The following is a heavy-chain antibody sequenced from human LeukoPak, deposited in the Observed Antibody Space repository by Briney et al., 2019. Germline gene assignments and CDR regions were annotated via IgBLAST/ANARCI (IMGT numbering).Heavy chain of an antibody. J-gene: IGHJ4*02. CDR1: GFTFSSYA. Sequence: GGSLRLSCAASGFTFSSYAMSWVRQAPGKGLEWVLTISGSGTSTYYADSVKGRFTISRDISKSTLYLQMDSLRADDTAVYYCAKDWWDEWGQGTLVTVSS. D-gene: IGHD1-26*01. CDR3: AKDWWDE. V-gene: IGHV3-23*01. CDR2: ISGSGTST.